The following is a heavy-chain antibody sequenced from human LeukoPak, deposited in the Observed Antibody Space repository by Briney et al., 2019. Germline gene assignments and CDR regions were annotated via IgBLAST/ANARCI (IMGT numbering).Heavy chain of an antibody. CDR1: GYSISSGYY. J-gene: IGHJ3*02. Sequence: KPSETLSLTCTVSGYSISSGYYWGWIRQPPGKGLEWIGSIYHSGSTYYNPSLKSRVTISVDTSKNHFSLKLSSVTAADTAVYYCARADGLDTFDIWGQGTMVTVSS. CDR2: IYHSGST. CDR3: ARADGLDTFDI. V-gene: IGHV4-38-2*02.